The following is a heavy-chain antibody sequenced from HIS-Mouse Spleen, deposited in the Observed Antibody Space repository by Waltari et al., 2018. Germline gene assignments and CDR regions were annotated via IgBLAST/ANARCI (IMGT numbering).Heavy chain of an antibody. D-gene: IGHD6-13*01. CDR2: IYYSGRT. J-gene: IGHJ2*01. Sequence: QLQLQESGPGLVKPSETPSLTCTFSGGSISSSSYYGGGSRQPPGKGLEWIGSIYYSGRTYYNPSLKSRVTISVDTSKNQFSLKLSSVTAADTAVYYCAREIPYSSSWYDWYFDLWGRGTLVTVSS. CDR1: GGSISSSSYY. CDR3: AREIPYSSSWYDWYFDL. V-gene: IGHV4-39*07.